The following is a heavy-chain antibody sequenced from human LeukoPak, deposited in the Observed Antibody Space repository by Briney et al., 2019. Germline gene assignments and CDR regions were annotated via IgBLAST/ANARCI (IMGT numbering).Heavy chain of an antibody. CDR3: AICPPPDWYYFDY. D-gene: IGHD3-9*01. J-gene: IGHJ4*02. V-gene: IGHV1-69*05. CDR2: IIPIFGTA. CDR1: GGTFSSYA. Sequence: ASVKVSCNVSGGTFSSYAISWVRQAPGQGLEWMGGIIPIFGTANYAQKFQGRVTITTDESTSTAYMELSSLRSEDTAVYYCAICPPPDWYYFDYWGQGTLVTVSS.